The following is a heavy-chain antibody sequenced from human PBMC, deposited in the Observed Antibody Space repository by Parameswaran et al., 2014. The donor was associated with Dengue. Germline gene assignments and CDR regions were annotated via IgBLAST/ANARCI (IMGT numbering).Heavy chain of an antibody. Sequence: ASETLSSPALSMVGPSVVTTGAGSASPREGLEWVGEINHSGSTNYDPSLKSRVTMSLDTSKNQFSLKLNSVTAADTAIYYCARRSYYRTHDMWGQGTMGHRLL. CDR2: INHSGST. J-gene: IGHJ3*02. D-gene: IGHD2-8*01. CDR1: VGPSVVTT. V-gene: IGHV4-34*01. CDR3: ARRSYYRTHDM.